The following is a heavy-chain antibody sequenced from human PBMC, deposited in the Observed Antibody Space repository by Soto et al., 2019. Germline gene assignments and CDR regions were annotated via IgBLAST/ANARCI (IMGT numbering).Heavy chain of an antibody. J-gene: IGHJ5*02. D-gene: IGHD6-13*01. CDR1: GGSFYYYY. V-gene: IGHV4-4*08. CDR3: ARTPEGSWPNWFGP. Sequence: PSETLSLTCAVYGGSFYYYYWSWIRQSPEKGLEWIGYIYSRGSTSYSPYFKSRVTISVDTSKNQFSLKLTSVTAADTAVYYCARTPEGSWPNWFGPWGQGILVTVSS. CDR2: IYSRGST.